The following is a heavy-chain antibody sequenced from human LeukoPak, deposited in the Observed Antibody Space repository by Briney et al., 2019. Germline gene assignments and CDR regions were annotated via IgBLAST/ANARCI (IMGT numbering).Heavy chain of an antibody. CDR1: GGSISSGDYY. CDR2: IYYSGST. CDR3: AREVRYFGNWFDP. J-gene: IGHJ5*02. V-gene: IGHV4-30-4*01. D-gene: IGHD3-9*01. Sequence: SETLSLTCTVSGGSISSGDYYWSWIRQPPGKGLEWIGYIYYSGSTYYNPSLKSRVTISVDTSKNQFSLKLSSVTAADTAVYYCAREVRYFGNWFDPWGQGTLVTVSS.